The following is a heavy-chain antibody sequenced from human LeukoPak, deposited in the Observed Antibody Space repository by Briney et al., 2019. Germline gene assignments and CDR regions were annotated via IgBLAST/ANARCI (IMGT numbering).Heavy chain of an antibody. J-gene: IGHJ3*02. CDR1: GGSISSSNW. Sequence: PSGTLSLTCAVSGGSISSSNWWSWVRQPPGKGLEWIGEIYHSGSTNYNPSLKSRVTISVDKSKNQFSLKLSSVTAADTAVYYCARIGHYDSSGSYAFDIWGQGTKVTVSS. D-gene: IGHD3-22*01. CDR3: ARIGHYDSSGSYAFDI. CDR2: IYHSGST. V-gene: IGHV4-4*02.